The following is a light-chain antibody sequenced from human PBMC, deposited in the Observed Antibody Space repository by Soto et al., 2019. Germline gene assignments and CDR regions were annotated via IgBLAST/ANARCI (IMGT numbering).Light chain of an antibody. CDR2: RNN. CDR3: AGWDDSLSGPWV. CDR1: SSNIGSNY. J-gene: IGLJ3*02. V-gene: IGLV1-47*01. Sequence: QSVLTQPASASGTPGQRVTISCSGSSSNIGSNYVYWYQQLPGTAPKLLIYRNNQRPSGVPDRFSGSKSGTSASLAISGLRSEDEADYYCAGWDDSLSGPWVFGGGTKLTVL.